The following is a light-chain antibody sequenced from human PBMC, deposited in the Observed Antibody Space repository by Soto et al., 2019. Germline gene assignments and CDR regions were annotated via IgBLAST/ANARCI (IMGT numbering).Light chain of an antibody. J-gene: IGKJ1*01. CDR1: QSLSGW. V-gene: IGKV1-5*01. CDR2: DAY. Sequence: DIQMTQSPSTLSASVGDRVTITCRASQSLSGWLAWYQQNPGKAPKLLIYDAYNLESGVPSRFSGSGSGTEFNLTISSLQPEDFETSYCQQYDPYSPWTFGQGTKV. CDR3: QQYDPYSPWT.